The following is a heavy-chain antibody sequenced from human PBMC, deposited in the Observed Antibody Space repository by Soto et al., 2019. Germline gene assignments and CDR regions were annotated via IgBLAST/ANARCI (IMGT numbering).Heavy chain of an antibody. D-gene: IGHD5-12*01. CDR3: AAEMATITRSAFDI. J-gene: IGHJ3*02. Sequence: ASVKVSCKASVGTFSSYAISWVRQAPGQGLEWMGGIIPIFGTANYAQKFQGRVTITADESTSTAYMELSSLRSEDTAVYYCAAEMATITRSAFDIWGQGTMVTVSS. CDR2: IIPIFGTA. V-gene: IGHV1-69*13. CDR1: VGTFSSYA.